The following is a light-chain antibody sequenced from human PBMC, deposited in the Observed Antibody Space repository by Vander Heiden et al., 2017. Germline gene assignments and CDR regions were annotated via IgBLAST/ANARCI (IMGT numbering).Light chain of an antibody. V-gene: IGKV3-20*01. Sequence: EIVLPQSPGTLSLSPGERATLSCRASQSFSSSYLAWYQQKPGQAPRLLLYGTSNRATGIPDRFSGSGSGTDFTLTISRLEPEDFAVYYCQQYGNARTFGQGTKVEIK. J-gene: IGKJ1*01. CDR1: QSFSSSY. CDR2: GTS. CDR3: QQYGNART.